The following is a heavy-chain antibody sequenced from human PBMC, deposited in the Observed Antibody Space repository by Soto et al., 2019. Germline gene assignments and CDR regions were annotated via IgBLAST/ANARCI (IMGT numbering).Heavy chain of an antibody. V-gene: IGHV1-2*02. Sequence: QVQLVQSGAEVKKPGASVKVSCKASGYTFTAYYMHWVRQAPGQGLEWMGWINPNSGGTNLAQKFQGRVTMTRDTSINTACMELSRLTSDDTAVYYCARSSGNYADFDYWGQGTLVTVSS. CDR3: ARSSGNYADFDY. CDR1: GYTFTAYY. D-gene: IGHD1-26*01. J-gene: IGHJ4*02. CDR2: INPNSGGT.